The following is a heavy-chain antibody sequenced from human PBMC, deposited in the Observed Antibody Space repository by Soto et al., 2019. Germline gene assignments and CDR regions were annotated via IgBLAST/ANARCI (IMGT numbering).Heavy chain of an antibody. CDR2: MNPNSGDA. D-gene: IGHD2-15*01. Sequence: GASVKVSCKASGYTFTNYDINWVRQATGQGLEWMGWMNPNSGDAGYAQKFQGRVTITADTSTSTAYMELSSLRSEDTAVYYFASIVVVVDEPYYYYGMDVWGQGTTVTVSS. CDR3: ASIVVVVDEPYYYYGMDV. V-gene: IGHV1-8*01. J-gene: IGHJ6*02. CDR1: GYTFTNYD.